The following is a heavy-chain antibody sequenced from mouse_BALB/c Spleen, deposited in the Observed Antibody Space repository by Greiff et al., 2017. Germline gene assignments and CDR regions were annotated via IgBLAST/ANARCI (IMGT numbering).Heavy chain of an antibody. CDR3: ARRLGLAMDY. Sequence: QVQLQQSGAELAKPGASVKMSCKASGYTFTSYWMHWVKQRPGQGLEWIGYINPSTGYTEYNQKFKDKATLTADKSSSTAYMQLSSLTSEDSAVYYCARRLGLAMDYWGQGTSVTVSS. V-gene: IGHV1-7*01. D-gene: IGHD4-1*01. CDR2: INPSTGYT. J-gene: IGHJ4*01. CDR1: GYTFTSYW.